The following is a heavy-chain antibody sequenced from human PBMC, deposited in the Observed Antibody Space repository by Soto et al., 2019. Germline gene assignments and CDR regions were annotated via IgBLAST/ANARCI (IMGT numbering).Heavy chain of an antibody. V-gene: IGHV4-61*01. CDR1: GGSVSSGSYY. J-gene: IGHJ6*02. D-gene: IGHD3-10*01. Sequence: PSETLSLTCTVSGGSVSSGSYYWSWIRQPPGKGLEWIGYIYYSGSTNYNPSLKSRVTISVDTSKNQFSLKLSSVTAADTAVYYCARDRNRGDDYSSFYYYYGMDVWGQGTTVTVSS. CDR3: ARDRNRGDDYSSFYYYYGMDV. CDR2: IYYSGST.